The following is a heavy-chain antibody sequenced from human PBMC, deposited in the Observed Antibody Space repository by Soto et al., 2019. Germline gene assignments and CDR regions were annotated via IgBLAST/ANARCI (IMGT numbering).Heavy chain of an antibody. V-gene: IGHV1-18*01. J-gene: IGHJ4*02. CDR1: GYTFTSYG. D-gene: IGHD1-1*01. CDR3: ARGRYGDY. Sequence: QVHLVQSGAEVKKPGASVKVSCKASGYTFTSYGITWVRQAPGQGLEWMGWISAHNGNTDYAQQLQGRVIVTRDTSTSTAYLELRSLRSDDTAVSYCARGRYGDYWGQGARVTVSS. CDR2: ISAHNGNT.